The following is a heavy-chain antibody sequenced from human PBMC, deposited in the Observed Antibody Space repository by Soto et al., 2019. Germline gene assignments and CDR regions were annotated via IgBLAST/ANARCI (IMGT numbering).Heavy chain of an antibody. V-gene: IGHV1-8*01. CDR1: GYTFTSYD. D-gene: IGHD3-3*01. CDR3: ARVFGRGYYFDY. J-gene: IGHJ4*02. Sequence: ASVKVSCKASGYTFTSYDINWVRQATGQGLEWMGWMNPNSGNTGYAQKFQGRVTMTRNTSISTAYMELSSLRSEDTAVYYCARVFGRGYYFDYWGQGTLVTVSS. CDR2: MNPNSGNT.